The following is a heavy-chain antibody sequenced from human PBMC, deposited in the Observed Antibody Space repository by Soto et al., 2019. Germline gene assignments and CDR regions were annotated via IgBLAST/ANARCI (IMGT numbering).Heavy chain of an antibody. D-gene: IGHD1-7*01. CDR2: IIPIFGTA. CDR1: GGTFSSYA. Sequence: ASVKVSCKASGGTFSSYAISWVRQAPGQGLEWMGGIIPIFGTANYAQKFQGRVTITADESTSTAYMELSSLRSEDTAVYYCAREIGTGTTHWFDPWGQGALVTVYS. J-gene: IGHJ5*02. CDR3: AREIGTGTTHWFDP. V-gene: IGHV1-69*13.